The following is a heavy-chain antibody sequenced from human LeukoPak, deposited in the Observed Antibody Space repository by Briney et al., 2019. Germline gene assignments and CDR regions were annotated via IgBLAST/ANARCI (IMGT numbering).Heavy chain of an antibody. V-gene: IGHV4-59*01. CDR2: IYYSGST. Sequence: SETLSLTCTVSGGSISSYYWSWIRQPPGKGLEWLGYIYYSGSTNYNPSLKSRVTISVDTSKNQFSLKLSSVTAADTAVYYCAREETGNNWFDPWGQGTLVTVSS. J-gene: IGHJ5*02. D-gene: IGHD1-14*01. CDR1: GGSISSYY. CDR3: AREETGNNWFDP.